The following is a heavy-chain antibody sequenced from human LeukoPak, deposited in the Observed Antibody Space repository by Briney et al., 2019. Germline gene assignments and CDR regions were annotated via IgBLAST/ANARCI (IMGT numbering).Heavy chain of an antibody. Sequence: GESLRLSCAASGFTLSSYAMSWVRQAPGKGLEWVSAISGSGGSTYYADSVKGRFTISRDNPKNTLYLQMNSLRAEDTAVYYCAKDVGNYFDYWGQGTLVTVSS. CDR3: AKDVGNYFDY. V-gene: IGHV3-23*01. D-gene: IGHD7-27*01. J-gene: IGHJ4*02. CDR1: GFTLSSYA. CDR2: ISGSGGST.